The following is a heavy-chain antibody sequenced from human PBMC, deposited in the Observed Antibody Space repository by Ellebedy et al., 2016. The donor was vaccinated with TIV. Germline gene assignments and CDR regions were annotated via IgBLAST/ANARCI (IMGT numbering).Heavy chain of an antibody. Sequence: GGSLRLSCAASGFTFSNYWMHWVRQAPGKGLVWVSRIDTEGGNIMYADSVKGRFTISRDNAKNTLYLQMNGLSAEDTAVYFCAKDLNYGQSDYWGQGTLVTVSS. CDR3: AKDLNYGQSDY. CDR1: GFTFSNYW. J-gene: IGHJ4*02. CDR2: IDTEGGNI. D-gene: IGHD3-10*01. V-gene: IGHV3-74*03.